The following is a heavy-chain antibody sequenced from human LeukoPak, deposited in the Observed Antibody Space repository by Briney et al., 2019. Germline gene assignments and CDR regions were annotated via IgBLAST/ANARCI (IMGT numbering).Heavy chain of an antibody. CDR2: INPNSGDT. Sequence: GASVTVSCKASGYTFTGYYMHWVRKAPGQGLEWMGWINPNSGDTNYAQKFQGRVTMTRDTSISTAFMELSRLRSDDTAVYYCARTYYFGSGNEAFDIWGQGTMVTVSS. J-gene: IGHJ3*02. D-gene: IGHD3-10*01. CDR3: ARTYYFGSGNEAFDI. V-gene: IGHV1-2*02. CDR1: GYTFTGYY.